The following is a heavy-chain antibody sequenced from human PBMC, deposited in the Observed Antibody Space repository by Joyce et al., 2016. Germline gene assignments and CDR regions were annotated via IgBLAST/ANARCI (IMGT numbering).Heavy chain of an antibody. CDR3: ARDGPNCSGGSCAAY. CDR2: INTYYGNT. Sequence: QVQLVQSGAEMKKPGASVRVACKTSGYTFSSYGITWVRQAPGQGLEWMGWINTYYGNTNYAQNLQGRVSVTTDTSTSTVYMELTSLKSDDTAVYYCARDGPNCSGGSCAAYWGQGTLVTVFS. D-gene: IGHD2-15*01. J-gene: IGHJ4*02. V-gene: IGHV1-18*04. CDR1: GYTFSSYG.